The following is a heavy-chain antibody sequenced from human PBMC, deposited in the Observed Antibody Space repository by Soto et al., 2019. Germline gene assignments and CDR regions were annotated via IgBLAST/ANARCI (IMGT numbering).Heavy chain of an antibody. CDR1: GYTFTSYG. D-gene: IGHD6-19*01. J-gene: IGHJ4*02. CDR2: ISAYNGDT. Sequence: ASVKVSCKASGYTFTSYGISWVRQAPGQGLEWMGWISAYNGDTNYAQKLQGRVTMTTDTSTSTAYMGLRSLRSDDTAVYYCARVDSSGWYDYWGQGTLVTVSS. CDR3: ARVDSSGWYDY. V-gene: IGHV1-18*04.